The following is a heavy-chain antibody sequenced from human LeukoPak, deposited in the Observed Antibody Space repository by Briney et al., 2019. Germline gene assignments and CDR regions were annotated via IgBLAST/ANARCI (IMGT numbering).Heavy chain of an antibody. CDR1: GFTFSSYA. D-gene: IGHD3-10*01. CDR3: AKRGVVIRVFLVGFHKEAYYFDS. J-gene: IGHJ4*02. CDR2: MSGRGGST. V-gene: IGHV3-23*01. Sequence: GGSLRLSCAASGFTFSSYAISWGRQAPGKGLEWVSAMSGRGGSTLYGDSVKGRFTISRDNPHNTLYLQMNSLRAEATAVYFCAKRGVVIRVFLVGFHKEAYYFDSWGQGALVTVSS.